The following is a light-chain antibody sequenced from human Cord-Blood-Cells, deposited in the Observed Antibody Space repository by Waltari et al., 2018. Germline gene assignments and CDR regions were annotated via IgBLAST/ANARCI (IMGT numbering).Light chain of an antibody. CDR2: VNS. Sequence: QSVLTQPPSVSGAPGQRVTISCTGSSSNIGAGHDVHWYQQLPGTAPKLLFYVNSNRTSGFPDRSAGSKSGASASLAMIGLQAEDEADDYCQSYDSTLSGVVFGGGTKLTVL. CDR3: QSYDSTLSGVV. CDR1: SSNIGAGHD. V-gene: IGLV1-40*01. J-gene: IGLJ2*01.